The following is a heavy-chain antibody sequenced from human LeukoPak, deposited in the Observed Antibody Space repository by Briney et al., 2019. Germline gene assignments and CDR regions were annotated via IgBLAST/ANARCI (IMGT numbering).Heavy chain of an antibody. CDR2: IYYSGST. V-gene: IGHV4-30-4*01. Sequence: SETLPLTCTVSGGSISSGDYYWSWIRQPPGKGLEWIGYIYYSGSTYYNPSLKSRVTISVDTSKNQFSLKLSSVTAADTAVYYCARAQVTTCFDYWGQGTLVTVSS. D-gene: IGHD4-17*01. CDR1: GGSISSGDYY. J-gene: IGHJ4*02. CDR3: ARAQVTTCFDY.